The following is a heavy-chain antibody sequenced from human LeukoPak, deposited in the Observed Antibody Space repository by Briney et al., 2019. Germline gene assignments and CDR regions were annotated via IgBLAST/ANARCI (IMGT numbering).Heavy chain of an antibody. Sequence: NTSETLSLTCTVSGVSISSYYWSWIRQPPGKGLEWIGYIYYSGSTNYNPSLKSRVTISVDTSKNQFSLKLSSVTAADTAVYYCARSRQIQLWLEFDYWGQGTLVTVSS. J-gene: IGHJ4*02. CDR3: ARSRQIQLWLEFDY. D-gene: IGHD5-18*01. CDR1: GVSISSYY. CDR2: IYYSGST. V-gene: IGHV4-59*01.